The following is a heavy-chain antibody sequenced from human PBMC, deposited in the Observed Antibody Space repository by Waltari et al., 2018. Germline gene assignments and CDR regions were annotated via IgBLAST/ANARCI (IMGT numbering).Heavy chain of an antibody. D-gene: IGHD3-16*02. V-gene: IGHV1-2*06. CDR3: ARVPPAFARYDYVWGSYRPAPDY. CDR1: GYTFTGYY. Sequence: QVQLVQSGAEVKKPGASVKVSCKASGYTFTGYYMHWVRQAPGQGLEWMGRINPNSGGTNYAQKFQGRVTMTRDTSISTAYMELSRLRSDDTAVYYCARVPPAFARYDYVWGSYRPAPDYWGQGTLVTVSS. CDR2: INPNSGGT. J-gene: IGHJ4*02.